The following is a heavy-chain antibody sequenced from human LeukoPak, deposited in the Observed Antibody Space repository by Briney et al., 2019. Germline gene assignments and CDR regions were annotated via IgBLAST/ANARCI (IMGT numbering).Heavy chain of an antibody. CDR1: GSIISNNV. D-gene: IGHD5-18*01. CDR2: INVGGEAT. Sequence: PGGSLRLSCVDSGSIISNNVMGWVRQAPGKGLEWVSTINVGGEATHYAESVKGRFTISRDSSKNTLYLQMNSLSVEATAVYYCAKEGYSYGHAGAFNIWGQGTMVTVSS. V-gene: IGHV3-23*01. CDR3: AKEGYSYGHAGAFNI. J-gene: IGHJ3*02.